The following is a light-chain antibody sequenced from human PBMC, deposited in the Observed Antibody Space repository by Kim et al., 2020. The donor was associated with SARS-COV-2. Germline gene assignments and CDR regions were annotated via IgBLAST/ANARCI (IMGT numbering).Light chain of an antibody. CDR2: GAS. V-gene: IGKV3-20*01. Sequence: EIVLTQSPGTLSLSPGERATLSCRASQSISSDYLAWYQQKPGQAPRLLIYGASSRATGISDKFSGSGYGTDFTLTISRLEPEDFAVYYCQQYGSPPITFGQGRRREIK. CDR3: QQYGSPPIT. CDR1: QSISSDY. J-gene: IGKJ5*01.